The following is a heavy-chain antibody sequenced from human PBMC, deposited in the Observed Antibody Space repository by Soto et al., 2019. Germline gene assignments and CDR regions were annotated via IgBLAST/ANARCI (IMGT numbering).Heavy chain of an antibody. CDR2: IYSDGNT. V-gene: IGHV4-59*01. Sequence: QVQLQESGPGQVKPSETLSLTCTVSGGSISNIYWSWIRQPPGKGLEWIGYIYSDGNTNYNPSLRXRXTXXVATSKIQCSLRLTSVTAPDTAVYHCAGGGWSLDYWGQRTLVTVSA. D-gene: IGHD2-15*01. CDR3: AGGGWSLDY. J-gene: IGHJ4*02. CDR1: GGSISNIY.